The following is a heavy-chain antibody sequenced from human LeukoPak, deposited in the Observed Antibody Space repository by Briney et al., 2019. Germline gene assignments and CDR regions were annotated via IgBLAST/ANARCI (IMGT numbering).Heavy chain of an antibody. Sequence: GGSLRLSCEASGFTFCSYSMNWVRQAPGKGLERVSYISSSSTTIYYADSVKGRFTISRDNAKNSLYLQMNSLRAEDTAVYYCAKPVLGAKGFDYWGQGTLVTVSS. V-gene: IGHV3-48*04. D-gene: IGHD4/OR15-4a*01. CDR2: ISSSSTTI. CDR3: AKPVLGAKGFDY. CDR1: GFTFCSYS. J-gene: IGHJ4*02.